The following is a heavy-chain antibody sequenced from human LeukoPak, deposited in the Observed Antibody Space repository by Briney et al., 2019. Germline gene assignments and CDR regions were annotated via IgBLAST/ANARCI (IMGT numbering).Heavy chain of an antibody. D-gene: IGHD1-1*01. V-gene: IGHV3-21*01. CDR2: ISSSSSYI. CDR1: GFTFSSYS. Sequence: GGPLRLSCAASGFTFSSYSMNWVRQAPGKGLEWVSSISSSSSYIYYADSVKGRFTISRDNAKNSLYLQMNSLRAEDTAVYYCARDAELERNAFDIWGQGTMVTVSS. J-gene: IGHJ3*02. CDR3: ARDAELERNAFDI.